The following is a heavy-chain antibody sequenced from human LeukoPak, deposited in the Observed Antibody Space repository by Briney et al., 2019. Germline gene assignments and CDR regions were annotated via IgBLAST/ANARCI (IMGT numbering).Heavy chain of an antibody. CDR3: ARGRGVRGVIIG. D-gene: IGHD3-10*01. V-gene: IGHV1-24*01. J-gene: IGHJ4*02. CDR1: GYTLTELS. Sequence: ASVKVSCKVSGYTLTELSMHWVRQAPGKGLEWMGGFDPEDGETIYAQKFQGRVTMTRNTSISTAYMELSSLRSEDTAVYYCARGRGVRGVIIGWGQGTLVTVSS. CDR2: FDPEDGET.